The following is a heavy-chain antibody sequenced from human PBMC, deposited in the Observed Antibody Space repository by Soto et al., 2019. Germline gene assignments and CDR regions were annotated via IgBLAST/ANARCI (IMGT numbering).Heavy chain of an antibody. V-gene: IGHV3-21*01. Sequence: VGSLRLSCAASGFTFSSYSMNWVRQAPGKGLEWVSSISSSSSYIYYADSVKGRFTISRDNAKNSLYMQMNSLRAEDTAVYYCVRDDASLNDAFDISGHGTMVTVS. J-gene: IGHJ3*02. CDR2: ISSSSSYI. CDR1: GFTFSSYS. CDR3: VRDDASLNDAFDI.